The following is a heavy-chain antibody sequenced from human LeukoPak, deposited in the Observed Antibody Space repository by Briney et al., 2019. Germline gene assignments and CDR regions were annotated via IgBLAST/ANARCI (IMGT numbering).Heavy chain of an antibody. CDR2: IYSGGST. CDR3: AGHSSSWESRFDP. CDR1: GFTVSSNY. D-gene: IGHD6-13*01. Sequence: QPGGSLRLSCAASGFTVSSNYMSWVRQAPGKGLEWVSVIYSGGSTYYADSVEGRFTISRDNSKNTLYLQMNSLRAEDTAVYYCAGHSSSWESRFDPWGQGTLVTVSS. V-gene: IGHV3-66*04. J-gene: IGHJ5*02.